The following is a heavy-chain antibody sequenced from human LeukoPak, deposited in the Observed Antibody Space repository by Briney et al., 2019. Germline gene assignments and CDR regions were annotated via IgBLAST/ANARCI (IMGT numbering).Heavy chain of an antibody. CDR1: GFTFSTFW. J-gene: IGHJ4*02. D-gene: IGHD6-19*01. CDR2: IKYDGSDS. V-gene: IGHV3-74*01. Sequence: PGGSLRLSCAASGFTFSTFWMHWVRQTPGKGLEDLSQIKYDGSDSYYADSVKGRFTISRDNAKNTLYLQMSTLRVEDTAVYYCVRGTSVWGGLDYWGQGTQVTVSS. CDR3: VRGTSVWGGLDY.